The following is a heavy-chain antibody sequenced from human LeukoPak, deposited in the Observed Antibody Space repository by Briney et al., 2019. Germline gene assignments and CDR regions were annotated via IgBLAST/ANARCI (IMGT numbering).Heavy chain of an antibody. J-gene: IGHJ4*02. D-gene: IGHD6-19*01. CDR1: GFIFRSYE. V-gene: IGHV3-48*03. CDR2: ISSGDSTI. Sequence: PGGSLRLSCAASGFIFRSYEMNWVRQAPGKGLEWVSYISSGDSTIYYADSVKGRFTISRDNAKNSLYLQMNSLRAEDTAVYYCARVGAVRRRYFGYWGQGTLVTVSS. CDR3: ARVGAVRRRYFGY.